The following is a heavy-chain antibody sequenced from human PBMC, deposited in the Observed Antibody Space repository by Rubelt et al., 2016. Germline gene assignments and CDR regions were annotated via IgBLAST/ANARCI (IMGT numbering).Heavy chain of an antibody. CDR1: GFTVSSNS. V-gene: IGHV3-66*01. D-gene: IGHD7-27*01. Sequence: EVQLVESGGGLVQPGGSLRLSCAASGFTVSSNSMSWVRQAPGKGLEWVSVIYSGGSPYYADSVKGRVTTSRDNSKSTLYLQMNSLRAEDTAVYYCARNWGFDYWGQGTLVTVSS. J-gene: IGHJ4*02. CDR3: ARNWGFDY. CDR2: IYSGGSP.